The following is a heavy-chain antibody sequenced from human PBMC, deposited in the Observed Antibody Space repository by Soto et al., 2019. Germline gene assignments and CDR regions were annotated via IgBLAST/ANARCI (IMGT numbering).Heavy chain of an antibody. CDR3: ARERVRFLKEADY. V-gene: IGHV3-21*01. Sequence: PGGSLRLSCAASGFTFSSYSMNWVRQAPGKGLEWVSSISSSSSYIYYADSVKGRFTISRDNAKNSLYLQMNSLRAEDTAVYYCARERVRFLKEADYWGQGTLVTVSS. CDR2: ISSSSSYI. D-gene: IGHD3-3*01. CDR1: GFTFSSYS. J-gene: IGHJ4*02.